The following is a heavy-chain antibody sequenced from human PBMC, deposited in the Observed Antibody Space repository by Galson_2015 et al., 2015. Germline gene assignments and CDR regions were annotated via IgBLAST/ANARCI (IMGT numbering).Heavy chain of an antibody. CDR2: ISSDGNSK. D-gene: IGHD3-22*01. CDR3: ARGSSSSYSPGDY. Sequence: SLRLSCAASGFTFNNYAMHWVRQAPGRGLEWVALISSDGNSKNYAGSVKGRFTLSRDNSNNTLYLQMNTLRAEDTAVYYCARGSSSSYSPGDYWGQGTLVTVSS. CDR1: GFTFNNYA. J-gene: IGHJ4*02. V-gene: IGHV3-30-3*01.